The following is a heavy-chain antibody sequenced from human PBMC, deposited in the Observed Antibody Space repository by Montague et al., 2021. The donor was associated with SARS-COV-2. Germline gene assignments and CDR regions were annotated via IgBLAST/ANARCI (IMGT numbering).Heavy chain of an antibody. CDR1: GASVGSSD. J-gene: IGHJ3*02. Sequence: SETLSLTCTVSGASVGSSDWGWIRQSPGKGLEWIGYFYSVGSTDYNPSLKSRATISRDTSKNQFSLKVRSVTAADTAVYYCARETMTAGAFDIWGQGTMVTVSS. D-gene: IGHD6-13*01. CDR3: ARETMTAGAFDI. CDR2: FYSVGST. V-gene: IGHV4-59*02.